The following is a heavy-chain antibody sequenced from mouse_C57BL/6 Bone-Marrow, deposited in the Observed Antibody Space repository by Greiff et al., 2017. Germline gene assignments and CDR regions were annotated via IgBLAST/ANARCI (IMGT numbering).Heavy chain of an antibody. Sequence: VQLQQSGPELVKPGASVQISCKASGYSFTGYYMHWVKQIQGTILDWIGYIYPYNGVSSYNQKFKGKATLTIDKSSRTAYMELRSLTSEDSAVYFCSRLGLYVYVWGTGTTVSVSS. CDR2: IYPYNGVS. V-gene: IGHV1-31*01. D-gene: IGHD3-2*02. J-gene: IGHJ1*03. CDR3: SRLGLYVYV. CDR1: GYSFTGYY.